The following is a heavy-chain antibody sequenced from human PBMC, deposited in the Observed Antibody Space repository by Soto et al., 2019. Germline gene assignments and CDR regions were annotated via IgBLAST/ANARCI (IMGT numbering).Heavy chain of an antibody. D-gene: IGHD3-10*01. V-gene: IGHV4-4*02. J-gene: IGHJ6*02. CDR2: IYHSGST. Sequence: SETLSLTCAVSGGSISSSNWWSWVRQPPGKGLEWIGEIYHSGSTNYNPSLKSRVTISVDKSKNQFSLKLSSVTAADTAVYYCARGQGSGSYLRGYYYYGMDVWGQGTTVTVSS. CDR1: GGSISSSNW. CDR3: ARGQGSGSYLRGYYYYGMDV.